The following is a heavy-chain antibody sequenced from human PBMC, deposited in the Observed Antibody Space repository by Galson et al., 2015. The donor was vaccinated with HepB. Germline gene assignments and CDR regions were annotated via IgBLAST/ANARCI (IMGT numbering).Heavy chain of an antibody. D-gene: IGHD6-19*01. CDR1: GFTFSSYW. J-gene: IGHJ4*02. Sequence: SLRLSCAASGFTFSSYWMHWVRQAPGKGLEWVAAISESGYNTYHADSVKGRFTVSRDNSKNTLYLQMHSLRVEDTAVYYCAKDRIAVADWGQGTLVTVSS. CDR2: ISESGYNT. CDR3: AKDRIAVAD. V-gene: IGHV3-23*01.